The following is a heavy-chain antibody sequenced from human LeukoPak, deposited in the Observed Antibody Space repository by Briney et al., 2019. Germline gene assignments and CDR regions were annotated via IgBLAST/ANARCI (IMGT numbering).Heavy chain of an antibody. CDR1: GFTFSSYA. V-gene: IGHV3-23*01. Sequence: GGSLRLSCAASGFTFSSYAMSWVRQAPGKGLEWVSAISGSGGSTYYADSVKGRFTISRDNSKNTLYLQMNSLRAEDTAVYYCAKEAGRTIVGAIGAFDIWGQGTMVTVSS. CDR3: AKEAGRTIVGAIGAFDI. J-gene: IGHJ3*02. D-gene: IGHD1-26*01. CDR2: ISGSGGST.